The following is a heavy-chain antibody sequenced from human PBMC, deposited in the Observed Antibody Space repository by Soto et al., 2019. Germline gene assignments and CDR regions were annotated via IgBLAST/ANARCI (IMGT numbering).Heavy chain of an antibody. Sequence: QVQLQQWGAGLLKPSETLSLTCAVYGGSFSGYYWSWIRQPPGKGLEWIGEINHSGSTNYNPSLMRRVTISVDTPKDPFALKLSSVTAADTAVYSCARAPPRYCSCGSCYGGLGGWGQGTLVTVSS. V-gene: IGHV4-34*01. D-gene: IGHD2-15*01. J-gene: IGHJ4*02. CDR1: GGSFSGYY. CDR2: INHSGST. CDR3: ARAPPRYCSCGSCYGGLGG.